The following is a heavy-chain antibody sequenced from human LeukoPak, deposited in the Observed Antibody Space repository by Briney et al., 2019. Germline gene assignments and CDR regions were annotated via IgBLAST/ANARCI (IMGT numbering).Heavy chain of an antibody. CDR1: GASFSGYY. J-gene: IGHJ6*02. V-gene: IGHV4-34*01. CDR2: INHSGST. CDR3: ARQVAEPKYYYYGMDV. Sequence: SETLSLTCAVYGASFSGYYWSWIRQPPGKGLEWIGEINHSGSTNYNPSPKSRVTISVDTSKNQFSLKLSSVTAADTAVYYCARQVAEPKYYYYGMDVWGQGTTVTVSS. D-gene: IGHD6-19*01.